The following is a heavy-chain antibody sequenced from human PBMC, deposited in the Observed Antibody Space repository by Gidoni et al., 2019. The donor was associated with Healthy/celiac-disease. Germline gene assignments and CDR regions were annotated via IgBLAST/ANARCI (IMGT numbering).Heavy chain of an antibody. CDR1: GFTFRSYA. Sequence: QVQLVESGGGVVQPGRSLRLACAASGFTFRSYAMHWVRQAPGKGLEGVSVISYDGSNKYYADSVKGRFTISRDNSKNTLYLQMNSLRAEDTAVYYCARDDRTVAGFDYWGQGTLVTVSS. CDR3: ARDDRTVAGFDY. J-gene: IGHJ4*02. D-gene: IGHD6-19*01. V-gene: IGHV3-30*04. CDR2: ISYDGSNK.